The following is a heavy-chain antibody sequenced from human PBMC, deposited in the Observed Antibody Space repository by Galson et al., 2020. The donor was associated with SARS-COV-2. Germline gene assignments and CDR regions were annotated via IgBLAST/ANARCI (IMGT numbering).Heavy chain of an antibody. CDR3: ARVRLIAVAVKQGYVDY. J-gene: IGHJ4*02. CDR2: IFSNDEK. CDR1: GFSLSNARMG. V-gene: IGHV2-26*01. D-gene: IGHD6-19*01. Sequence: ESGPTLVKPTETLTLTCTVSGFSLSNARMGVSWIRQPPGKALEWLAHIFSNDEKSYSTSLKSRLTISKDTSKSQVVLTMTNMDPVDTATYYCARVRLIAVAVKQGYVDYWGQGTLVTVSS.